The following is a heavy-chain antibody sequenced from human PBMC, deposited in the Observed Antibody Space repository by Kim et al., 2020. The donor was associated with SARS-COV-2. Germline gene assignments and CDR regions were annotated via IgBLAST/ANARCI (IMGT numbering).Heavy chain of an antibody. CDR3: ARVAYGDDVPCFDY. D-gene: IGHD4-17*01. V-gene: IGHV4-59*13. J-gene: IGHJ4*02. Sequence: SETLSLTCTVSGGSISSYYWSWIRQPPGKGLEWIGYIYYSGSTNYNPSLKSRVTISVDTSKNQFSLKLSSVTAADTAVYYCARVAYGDDVPCFDYWGQGTLVTVSS. CDR1: GGSISSYY. CDR2: IYYSGST.